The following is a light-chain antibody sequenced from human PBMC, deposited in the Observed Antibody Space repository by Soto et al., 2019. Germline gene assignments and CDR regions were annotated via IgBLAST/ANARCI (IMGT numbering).Light chain of an antibody. CDR1: QSVSSSY. Sequence: EIVLTQSPGTLSLSPGERASLSCRASQSVSSSYLAWYQQIPGQAPRLLINDASRRATGIPDRFSGSGSGTDFTLTISRLEPEDFAVYYCQQYGSSPPTLGQGTKVDIK. V-gene: IGKV3-20*01. J-gene: IGKJ1*01. CDR2: DAS. CDR3: QQYGSSPPT.